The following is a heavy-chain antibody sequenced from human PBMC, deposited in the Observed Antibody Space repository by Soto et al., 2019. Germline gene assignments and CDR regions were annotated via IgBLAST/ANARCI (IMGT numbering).Heavy chain of an antibody. CDR1: GFTFSSYS. Sequence: ARGALRLSCAASGFTFSSYSMNWVRQAPGKGLEWVSGINWNGGSTGYADSVKGRFTISRDNAKNSLYLQMNSLRAEDTALYYCARLYSSGWYGPGRYWGQGTLVTVSS. CDR3: ARLYSSGWYGPGRY. J-gene: IGHJ4*02. D-gene: IGHD6-19*01. CDR2: INWNGGST. V-gene: IGHV3-20*04.